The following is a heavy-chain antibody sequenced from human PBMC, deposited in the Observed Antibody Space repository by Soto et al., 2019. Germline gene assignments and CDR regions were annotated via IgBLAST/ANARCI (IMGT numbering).Heavy chain of an antibody. CDR2: INSVNDHT. V-gene: IGHV1-3*01. D-gene: IGHD3-16*01. Sequence: ASVKVSCKASGYSFSTHAMHWVRQAPGQGLEWVGWINSVNDHTIYSEKFQGRVTITSDTSATTAYMELSSLTSEDTAVYYCARNILGGTTDYWGQGTLVTVAS. CDR1: GYSFSTHA. J-gene: IGHJ4*02. CDR3: ARNILGGTTDY.